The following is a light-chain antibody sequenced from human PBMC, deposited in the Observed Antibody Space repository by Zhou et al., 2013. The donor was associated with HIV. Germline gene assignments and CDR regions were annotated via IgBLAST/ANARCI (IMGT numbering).Light chain of an antibody. J-gene: IGKJ4*01. CDR2: DAS. CDR1: QSISGSY. Sequence: EIVLTQSPDTLSLSPGERATLSCRASQSISGSYLAWYQQKPGQAPRLLIYDASNRATGIPARFSGSGSGTDFTLTISSLEPEDFAVYYCQQRSNWPPVTFGGGTKVEIK. CDR3: QQRSNWPPVT. V-gene: IGKV3-11*01.